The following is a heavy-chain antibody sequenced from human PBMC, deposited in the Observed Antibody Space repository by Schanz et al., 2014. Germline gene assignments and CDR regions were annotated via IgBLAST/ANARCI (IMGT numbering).Heavy chain of an antibody. CDR2: IYYSGST. Sequence: QVQLQESGPGLVKPSQTLSLTCAVSGGSISSGGYSWNWIRQPPGKGLEWIVYIYYSGSTYYNPSLKSRVTISVNTSKNQFSQKLSSVTAADTAVYYCARGGRTTYNYYYGMDVWGQGTTVTVSS. D-gene: IGHD1-1*01. CDR3: ARGGRTTYNYYYGMDV. J-gene: IGHJ6*02. V-gene: IGHV4-30-4*07. CDR1: GGSISSGGYS.